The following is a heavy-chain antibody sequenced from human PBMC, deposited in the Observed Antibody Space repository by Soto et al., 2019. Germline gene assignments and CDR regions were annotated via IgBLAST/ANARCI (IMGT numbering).Heavy chain of an antibody. V-gene: IGHV1-2*02. J-gene: IGHJ4*02. CDR2: INPNSGGT. CDR1: GYTFTGYY. D-gene: IGHD3-9*01. Sequence: ASVKVSCKASGYTFTGYYMHWVRQAPGQGLEWMGWINPNSGGTNYAQKFQGRVTMTRDTSISKAYMELSRLRSDDTAVYYCARARADILPGYYPAWAPDFDYWGQATLVTVSS. CDR3: ARARADILPGYYPAWAPDFDY.